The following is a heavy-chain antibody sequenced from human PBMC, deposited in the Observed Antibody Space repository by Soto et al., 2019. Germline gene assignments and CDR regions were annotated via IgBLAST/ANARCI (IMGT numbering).Heavy chain of an antibody. D-gene: IGHD3-3*02. CDR2: INPSGGST. CDR1: GYTFTSYY. V-gene: IGHV1-46*01. J-gene: IGHJ4*02. Sequence: ASVKVSCKASGYTFTSYYMHWVRQAPGQGLEWMGIINPSGGSTSYAQKFQGRVTMTRDTSTSTVYMELSSLRSEDTAVYYCARASNPVHKPSINYFDYWGQGTLVTVSS. CDR3: ARASNPVHKPSINYFDY.